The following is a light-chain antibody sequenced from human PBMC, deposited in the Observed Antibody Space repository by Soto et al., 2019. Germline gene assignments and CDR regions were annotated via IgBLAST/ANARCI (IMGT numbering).Light chain of an antibody. CDR2: LAS. Sequence: EIVLTQSPATLSSFPGDRVTLSCRASQAVNTRLAWYQHTHGQPPRILIYLASNRAAGVPARFSGSGSGTDFTLPLSDVEPEDFEVYYCHQRQSWPRTFGQGTKVDIK. J-gene: IGKJ1*01. CDR1: QAVNTR. CDR3: HQRQSWPRT. V-gene: IGKV3-11*01.